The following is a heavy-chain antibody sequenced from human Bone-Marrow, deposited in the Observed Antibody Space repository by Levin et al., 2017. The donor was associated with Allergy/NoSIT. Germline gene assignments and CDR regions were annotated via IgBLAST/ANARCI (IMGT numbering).Heavy chain of an antibody. CDR2: INAGNGDT. J-gene: IGHJ4*02. Sequence: ASVKVSCKTSGYTFTNYAMHWVRQAPGQGLEWMGWINAGNGDTKYSQKFQGRVTITRDTSASPAYLELSSLRSEDTAVYYLARARGGCSGGGCCSDFDYWGQETLVTVSS. CDR1: GYTFTNYA. CDR3: ARARGGCSGGGCCSDFDY. D-gene: IGHD2-15*01. V-gene: IGHV1-3*01.